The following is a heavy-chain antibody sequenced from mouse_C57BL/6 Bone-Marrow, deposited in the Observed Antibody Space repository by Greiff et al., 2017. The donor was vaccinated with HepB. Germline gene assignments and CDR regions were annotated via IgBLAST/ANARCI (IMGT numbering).Heavy chain of an antibody. CDR2: IRLKSDNYAT. CDR1: GFTFSNYW. J-gene: IGHJ1*03. D-gene: IGHD2-4*01. V-gene: IGHV6-3*01. CDR3: TAYYDYDGYFDV. Sequence: EVKVEESGGGLVQPGGSMKLSCVASGFTFSNYWMNWVRQSPEKGLEWVAQIRLKSDNYATHYAESVKGRFTISRDDSKSSVYLQMNNLRAEDTGIYYCTAYYDYDGYFDVWGTGTTVTVSS.